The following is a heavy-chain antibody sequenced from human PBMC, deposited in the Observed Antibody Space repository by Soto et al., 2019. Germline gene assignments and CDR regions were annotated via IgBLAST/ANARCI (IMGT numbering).Heavy chain of an antibody. Sequence: FLRLSCAASGFTFDDYAMHWVRQAPGKGLEWVSGISWNSGSIGYADSVKGRFTISRDNAKNSLYLQMNSLRAEDTAVYYCAVSLGWGYTAMAGMDVWGQGTTVTVSS. CDR3: AVSLGWGYTAMAGMDV. CDR2: ISWNSGSI. CDR1: GFTFDDYA. J-gene: IGHJ6*02. D-gene: IGHD5-18*01. V-gene: IGHV3-9*01.